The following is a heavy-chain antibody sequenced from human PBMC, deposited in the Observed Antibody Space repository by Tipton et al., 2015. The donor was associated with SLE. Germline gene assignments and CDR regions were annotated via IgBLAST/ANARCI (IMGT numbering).Heavy chain of an antibody. D-gene: IGHD6-13*01. CDR3: ARHRQWVPYSSSWLYNWFDP. V-gene: IGHV3-21*03. CDR1: GFTFSSYS. J-gene: IGHJ5*02. CDR2: ISSSSSYI. Sequence: SLRLSCVVSGFTFSSYSMNWVRQAPGKGLEWVSSISSSSSYIYYADSVKGRFTISRDNAKNSLYLQMNSLRAEDTAVYYCARHRQWVPYSSSWLYNWFDPWGQGTLVTVSS.